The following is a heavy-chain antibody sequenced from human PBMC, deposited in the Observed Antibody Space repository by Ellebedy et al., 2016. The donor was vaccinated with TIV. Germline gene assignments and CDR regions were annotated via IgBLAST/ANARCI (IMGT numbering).Heavy chain of an antibody. Sequence: GSLRLSXTVSGGSISSSSYYWGWIRQPPGKGLEWIGSIYYSGSTYYNPSLKSRVTISVDTSKNQFSLKLSSVTAADTAVYYCARHHRLIVVVVAANWFDPWGQGTLVTVSS. CDR2: IYYSGST. CDR3: ARHHRLIVVVVAANWFDP. V-gene: IGHV4-39*01. J-gene: IGHJ5*02. CDR1: GGSISSSSYY. D-gene: IGHD2-15*01.